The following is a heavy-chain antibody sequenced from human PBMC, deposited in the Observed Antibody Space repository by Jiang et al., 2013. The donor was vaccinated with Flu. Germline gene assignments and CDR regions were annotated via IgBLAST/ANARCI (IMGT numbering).Heavy chain of an antibody. CDR3: ARDQGYSYGFDS. Sequence: GSGLVKPAQTLSLTCSVSSVSVNSRSSYWNWIRQPAGKGLEWIGRIHSSGRMNYNPSLKSRVTISVDTSENQFSLRLSPVTAADTAVYYCARDQGYSYGFDSWGQGILLTVSS. V-gene: IGHV4-61*02. D-gene: IGHD5-18*01. J-gene: IGHJ4*02. CDR2: IHSSGRM. CDR1: SVSVNSRSSY.